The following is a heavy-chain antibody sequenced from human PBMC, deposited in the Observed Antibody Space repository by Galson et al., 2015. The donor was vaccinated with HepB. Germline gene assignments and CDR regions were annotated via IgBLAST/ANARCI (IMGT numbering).Heavy chain of an antibody. J-gene: IGHJ4*02. CDR3: AREYYDTLSGYYWFDY. V-gene: IGHV1-18*01. Sequence: QSGAEVKKPGESLKISCKASGYTFSTYGFAWVRQAPGQGLEWMGWISPYNGNTNYAQKFQGRVTMTTDTSTSTAYMELRGLRYEDTAVYYCAREYYDTLSGYYWFDYWGQGTLVTVSS. CDR2: ISPYNGNT. CDR1: GYTFSTYG. D-gene: IGHD3-9*01.